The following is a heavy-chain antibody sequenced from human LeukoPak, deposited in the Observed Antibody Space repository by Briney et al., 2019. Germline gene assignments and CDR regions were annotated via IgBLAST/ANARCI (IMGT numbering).Heavy chain of an antibody. J-gene: IGHJ4*02. CDR3: ARDRGYSYGHDY. CDR1: GFTFSSYW. D-gene: IGHD5-18*01. V-gene: IGHV3-21*01. CDR2: ISSSSSYI. Sequence: GGSLRLSCAASGFTFSSYWMHWVRQAPGKGLEWVSSISSSSSYIYYADSVKGRFTISRDNAKNSLYLQMNSLRAEDTAVYYCARDRGYSYGHDYWGQGTLVTVSS.